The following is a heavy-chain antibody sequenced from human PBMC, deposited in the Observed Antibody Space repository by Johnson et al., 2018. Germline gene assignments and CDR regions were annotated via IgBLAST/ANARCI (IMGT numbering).Heavy chain of an antibody. CDR1: GFTFSSYA. CDR2: ISYDGSNK. D-gene: IGHD6-6*01. J-gene: IGHJ3*02. CDR3: AREGTVASSPGAFDI. Sequence: QVQLVQSGGGVVQPGRSLRLSCAASGFTFSSYAMHWVRKAPGKGLEWVAVISYDGSNKYYADSVKGRFTISRDNSKSTLYMQMNSLGAEDTAVYYRAREGTVASSPGAFDIRGQGTMGTVSS. V-gene: IGHV3-30-3*01.